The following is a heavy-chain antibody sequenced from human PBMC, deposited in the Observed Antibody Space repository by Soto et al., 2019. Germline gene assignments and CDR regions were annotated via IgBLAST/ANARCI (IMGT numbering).Heavy chain of an antibody. V-gene: IGHV4-34*01. CDR1: GGSFSGYY. CDR3: ARGTLRYQLLYRLYYYYGMDV. Sequence: SETLSLTCAVYGGSFSGYYWSWIRQPPGKGLEWIGEINHSGSTNYNPSLKSRVTISVDTSKNQFSLKLSSVTAADTAVYYCARGTLRYQLLYRLYYYYGMDVWGQGTTVTVSS. CDR2: INHSGST. J-gene: IGHJ6*02. D-gene: IGHD2-2*02.